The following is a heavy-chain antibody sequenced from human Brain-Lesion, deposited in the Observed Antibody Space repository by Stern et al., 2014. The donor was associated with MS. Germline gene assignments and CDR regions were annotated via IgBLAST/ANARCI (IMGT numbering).Heavy chain of an antibody. CDR1: GFPFSDHF. J-gene: IGHJ6*02. D-gene: IGHD2/OR15-2a*01. V-gene: IGHV3-72*01. CDR2: IRNKANSYST. CDR3: ARDNKVYGIDV. Sequence: EVQLVESGGGLVQPGGSLRLSCAASGFPFSDHFIDWVRQAPGKGLEWVGRIRNKANSYSTEYAASVKGRFTFSRDDSKNSLFVQMNSLRIEDTAIYYCARDNKVYGIDVLGQGTSVTVSS.